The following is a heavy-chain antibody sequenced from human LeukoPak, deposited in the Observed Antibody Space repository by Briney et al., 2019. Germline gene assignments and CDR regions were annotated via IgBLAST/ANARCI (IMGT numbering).Heavy chain of an antibody. V-gene: IGHV3-11*04. CDR3: AKGSRGYYYYYMDV. Sequence: GGSLRLSCAASGFTFSDYYMSWIRQAPGKGLEWVSYISSSGSTIYYADSVKGRFTISRDNSKNTLYLQMNSLRAEDTAVYYCAKGSRGYYYYYMDVWGKGTTVTISS. CDR2: ISSSGSTI. CDR1: GFTFSDYY. J-gene: IGHJ6*03.